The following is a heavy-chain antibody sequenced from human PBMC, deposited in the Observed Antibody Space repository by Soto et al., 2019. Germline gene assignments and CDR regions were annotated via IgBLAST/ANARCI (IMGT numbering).Heavy chain of an antibody. J-gene: IGHJ4*02. CDR2: RTDGITK. D-gene: IGHD3-16*01. V-gene: IGHV3-48*02. CDR1: GFSFSNYN. CDR3: ARDTSHGVTIGGLDS. Sequence: EVRLVESGGDLVQPGGSLRLSCAASGFSFSNYNMNWGRQAPGKGLEWVAHRTDGITKHDADFVQGRLNISRDNAKKSLHRELTDLRDDDTAGYYCARDTSHGVTIGGLDSWGQGTLVTVSS.